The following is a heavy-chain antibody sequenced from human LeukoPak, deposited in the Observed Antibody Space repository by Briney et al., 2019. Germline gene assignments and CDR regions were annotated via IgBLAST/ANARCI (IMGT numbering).Heavy chain of an antibody. CDR1: GFTFSSYA. Sequence: GGSLTLSCAASGFTFSSYALHWLRQAPGQGLEGVAVISYDRSNKYYVFSGKGRFTISRDKSKNTLYLQMNSLRGEDTAVYCCARGVRDILSGYYTDYYFYYMDVWGKGTTVAVSS. CDR2: ISYDRSNK. V-gene: IGHV3-33*05. D-gene: IGHD3-9*01. CDR3: ARGVRDILSGYYTDYYFYYMDV. J-gene: IGHJ6*03.